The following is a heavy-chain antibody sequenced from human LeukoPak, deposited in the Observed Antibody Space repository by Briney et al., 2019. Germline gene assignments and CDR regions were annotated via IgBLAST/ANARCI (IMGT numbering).Heavy chain of an antibody. V-gene: IGHV3-13*01. D-gene: IGHD2-2*01. Sequence: PGGSLRLSCAASGFTFSSYDMHWVRQATGKGLEWVSAIGTAGDTYYPGSVKGRFTISRENAKNSLYLQMNSLRAGDTAVNYCAREYPGSNYYYYGMDVWGQGTTVTVSS. J-gene: IGHJ6*02. CDR2: IGTAGDT. CDR3: AREYPGSNYYYYGMDV. CDR1: GFTFSSYD.